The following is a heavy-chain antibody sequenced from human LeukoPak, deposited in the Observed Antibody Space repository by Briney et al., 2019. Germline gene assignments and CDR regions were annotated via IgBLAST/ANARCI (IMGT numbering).Heavy chain of an antibody. CDR3: AKVRGSYYDDAFDI. CDR1: GFTFSNAW. D-gene: IGHD1-26*01. V-gene: IGHV3-30*18. J-gene: IGHJ3*02. Sequence: PGGSLRLSCAASGFTFSNAWMSWVRQAPGKGLEWVAVISYDGSNKYYADSVKGRFTISRDNSKNTLYLQMNSLRAEDTAVYYCAKVRGSYYDDAFDIWGQGTMVTVSS. CDR2: ISYDGSNK.